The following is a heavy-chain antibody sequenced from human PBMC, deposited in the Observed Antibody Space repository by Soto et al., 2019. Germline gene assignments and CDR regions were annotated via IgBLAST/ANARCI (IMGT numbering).Heavy chain of an antibody. CDR3: ARPGRDWGSLDY. Sequence: QVQLQESGPGLVKPSETLSLTCTVSGDSISTYYWTWIRQSPGKGLEWIAFIYYGGSTNYNPSLKSRVTISVDTSKNQFSLKLNSVTAADTAVYYCARPGRDWGSLDYWGQGNLVTVSS. D-gene: IGHD7-27*01. CDR1: GDSISTYY. CDR2: IYYGGST. J-gene: IGHJ4*02. V-gene: IGHV4-59*08.